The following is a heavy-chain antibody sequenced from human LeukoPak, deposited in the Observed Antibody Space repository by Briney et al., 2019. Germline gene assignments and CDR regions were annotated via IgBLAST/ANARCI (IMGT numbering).Heavy chain of an antibody. CDR1: GGSISCYY. V-gene: IGHV4-4*07. CDR3: AGGLRAKYSSSWYVGY. J-gene: IGHJ4*02. CDR2: IYTSGST. Sequence: SEPLSLPCTVSGGSISCYYWSWIRQPAGKGLEWIGRIYTSGSTNYKPSLKSRVTMSVDTSKNKFSPKLSSVTAADTAVYYCAGGLRAKYSSSWYVGYWGQGTLVTVSS. D-gene: IGHD6-13*01.